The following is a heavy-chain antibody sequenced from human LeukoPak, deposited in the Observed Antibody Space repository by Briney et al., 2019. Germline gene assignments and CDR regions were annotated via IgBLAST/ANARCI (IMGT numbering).Heavy chain of an antibody. CDR3: ARWGGYYDSSGHQPFDI. Sequence: SETLSLTCTVSGGSISSYYWSWIRQPPGKELEWIGCIFYSGSTNYNPSLKSRVTISVDTSKNQFSLKLSSVTAADTAVYYCARWGGYYDSSGHQPFDIWGQGTMVTVSS. D-gene: IGHD3-22*01. CDR1: GGSISSYY. V-gene: IGHV4-59*01. CDR2: IFYSGST. J-gene: IGHJ3*02.